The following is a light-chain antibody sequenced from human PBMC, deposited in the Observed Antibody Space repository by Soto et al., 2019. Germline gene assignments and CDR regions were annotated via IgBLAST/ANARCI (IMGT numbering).Light chain of an antibody. CDR3: QQSDSLPWT. CDR1: QSISNF. CDR2: TAS. J-gene: IGKJ1*01. Sequence: EIPMTQSPSSLSASVGDRVTITCRASQSISNFLNWYQKKPGKAPKLLIHTASSLQSGVPSTFSGAGSGTDFTLTISSLQPEDFATYYCQQSDSLPWTFGQGTKVEIK. V-gene: IGKV1-39*01.